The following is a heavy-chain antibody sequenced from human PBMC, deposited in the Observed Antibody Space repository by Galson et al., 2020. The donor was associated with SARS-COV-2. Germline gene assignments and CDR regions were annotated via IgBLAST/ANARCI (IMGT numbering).Heavy chain of an antibody. V-gene: IGHV3-30-3*01. CDR3: ARATGYISRGYYLDS. D-gene: IGHD3-22*01. CDR2: TSYDGSNK. CDR1: GFTLGSFA. Sequence: GESLKISCAAAGFTLGSFAMHWVRQAPGKALEWVAVTSYDGSNKYYAYSVKGRFTISRDNSKNTLSLQLNSLRAEDTAVYFCARATGYISRGYYLDSWGQGTLVTVSS. J-gene: IGHJ4*02.